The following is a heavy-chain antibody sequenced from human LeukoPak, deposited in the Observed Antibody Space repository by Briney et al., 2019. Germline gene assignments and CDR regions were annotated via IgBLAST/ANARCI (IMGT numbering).Heavy chain of an antibody. J-gene: IGHJ6*02. CDR1: GYTFTSYG. CDR2: VSAYNGNT. V-gene: IGHV1-18*01. D-gene: IGHD2-15*01. CDR3: ARPLVGAYYYYGMDV. Sequence: GASVKVSCKASGYTFTSYGISWLRQAPGRGLEWMGWVSAYNGNTNYAQRLQGRVIMTTDTFTSTAYMELRSLRSDDTAVYYCARPLVGAYYYYGMDVWGQGTTVTVSS.